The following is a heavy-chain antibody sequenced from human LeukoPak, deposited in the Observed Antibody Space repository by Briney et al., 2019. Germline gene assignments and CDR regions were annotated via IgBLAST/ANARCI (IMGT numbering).Heavy chain of an antibody. CDR2: MNPNSGNT. CDR1: GYTFTSYD. D-gene: IGHD2-21*02. CDR3: ARGGVVTASYYFDY. J-gene: IGHJ4*02. V-gene: IGHV1-8*01. Sequence: ASVTVSCKASGYTFTSYDINWVRQATGQGLEWMGWMNPNSGNTGYAQKFQGRVTMTRNTSISTAYMELSSLRSEDTAVYYCARGGVVTASYYFDYWGQGTLVTVSS.